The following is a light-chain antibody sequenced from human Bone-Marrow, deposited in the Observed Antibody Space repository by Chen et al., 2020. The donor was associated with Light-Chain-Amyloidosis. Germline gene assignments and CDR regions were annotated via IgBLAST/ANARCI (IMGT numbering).Light chain of an antibody. Sequence: NFMLTQPHSVSESPGKTVIISCTCSSGSIATNYVQWYQQRPGSSPTTVIYEDHQRPSGVPDRFSGSIDRSSNSASLTISGLKTEDEADYYCQSYQGSSQGVFGGGTKLTVL. V-gene: IGLV6-57*01. CDR3: QSYQGSSQGV. CDR2: EDH. J-gene: IGLJ3*02. CDR1: SGSIATNY.